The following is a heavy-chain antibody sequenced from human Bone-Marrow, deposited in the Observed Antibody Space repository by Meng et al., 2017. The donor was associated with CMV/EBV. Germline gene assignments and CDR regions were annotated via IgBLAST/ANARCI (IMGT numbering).Heavy chain of an antibody. Sequence: QVQLVESGGGVVQPGRSLRLSCVASGFTFNTYAMHWVRQAPGKGLEWMAVISYDGSNKNYAGSVKGRFTISRDNSKNTLYLQMNSLRTEDTALYYCAKEAPPYGDGYYFDSWGQGTLVTVSS. CDR3: AKEAPPYGDGYYFDS. J-gene: IGHJ4*02. V-gene: IGHV3-30*18. D-gene: IGHD4-17*01. CDR1: GFTFNTYA. CDR2: ISYDGSNK.